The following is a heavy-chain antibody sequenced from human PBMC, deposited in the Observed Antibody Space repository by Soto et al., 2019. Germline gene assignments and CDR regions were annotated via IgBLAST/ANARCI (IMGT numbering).Heavy chain of an antibody. CDR3: ARLRLTGYFDY. V-gene: IGHV3-11*05. J-gene: IGHJ4*02. Sequence: QVQLVESGGGLVKPGGSLRLSCVASGFTFSDHYMTWIRQAPGKGLEWLSYISTSSSYTNYADSVKGRFTISRDNAIKSLYMQMNSLRAEDTDVYYCARLRLTGYFDYWGQGTLVTVSS. CDR1: GFTFSDHY. CDR2: ISTSSSYT.